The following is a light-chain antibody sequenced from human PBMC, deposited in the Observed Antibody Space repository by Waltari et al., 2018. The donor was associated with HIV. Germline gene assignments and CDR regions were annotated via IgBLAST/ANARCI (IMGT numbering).Light chain of an antibody. V-gene: IGLV1-40*01. CDR3: QSYDTSLSGSV. J-gene: IGLJ3*02. CDR1: SSNIGARARFD. CDR2: VNV. Sequence: QSVLTQPPSVSGAPGQRVTISCTGSSSNIGARARFDVHWYQQLPGTAPKLLIVVNVNRPSGVPDLVAGSKSGAAASLTITELQAADEAEYYCQSYDTSLSGSVFGGGTKLTVL.